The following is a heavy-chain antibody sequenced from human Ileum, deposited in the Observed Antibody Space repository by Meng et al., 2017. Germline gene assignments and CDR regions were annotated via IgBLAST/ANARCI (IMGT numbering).Heavy chain of an antibody. V-gene: IGHV1-3*04. CDR1: GYTFTRYA. D-gene: IGHD3-9*01. J-gene: IGHJ4*02. CDR3: ARGHQNYDILTGSY. Sequence: QVQLVQSGAAVKKSGASVKVYCKASGYTFTRYAMHWVRQAPGQRLEWMGWINTGNGDAKYSQRFQGRVTITRDTSASTVYMELSSLRSEDTTVYYCARGHQNYDILTGSYWGQGTLVTVSS. CDR2: INTGNGDA.